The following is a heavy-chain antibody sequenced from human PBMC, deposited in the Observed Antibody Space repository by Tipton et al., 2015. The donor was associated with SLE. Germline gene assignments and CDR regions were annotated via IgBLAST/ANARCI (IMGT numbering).Heavy chain of an antibody. D-gene: IGHD6-13*01. J-gene: IGHJ4*02. CDR3: ARDPLRMAAAGTHFDY. V-gene: IGHV1-2*02. CDR2: INPDIGGT. CDR1: GYTFTGYN. Sequence: QLVQSGAEVKKPGASVKVSCKASGYTFTGYNMHWVRQAPGQGLEWMGGINPDIGGTNYAQNFQGRVTMTRDTSTSTAYMELNRLNPDDTAVYYCARDPLRMAAAGTHFDYWGQGTLVTVSS.